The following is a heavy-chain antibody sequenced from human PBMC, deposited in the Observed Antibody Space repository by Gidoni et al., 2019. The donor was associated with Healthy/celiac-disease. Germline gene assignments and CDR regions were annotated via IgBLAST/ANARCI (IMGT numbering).Heavy chain of an antibody. V-gene: IGHV1-69*01. Sequence: QVQLVQSGAEVKKPGSSVKVSCKASGGTFSSYATSWVRQAPGQGLEWMGGIIPIFGTANYAQKFQGRVTITADESTSTAYMELSSLRSEDTAVYYCARDRRGYSKLDWFDPWGQGTLVTVSS. J-gene: IGHJ5*02. D-gene: IGHD4-4*01. CDR2: IIPIFGTA. CDR3: ARDRRGYSKLDWFDP. CDR1: GGTFSSYA.